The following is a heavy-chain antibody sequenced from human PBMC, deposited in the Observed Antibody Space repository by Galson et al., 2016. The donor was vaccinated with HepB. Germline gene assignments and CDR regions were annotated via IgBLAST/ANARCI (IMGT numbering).Heavy chain of an antibody. J-gene: IGHJ4*02. V-gene: IGHV4-34*12. CDR2: ILHSGST. CDR3: ARAFTY. CDR1: DASIANHF. Sequence: SETLSPTCAVSDASIANHFWHWVRQTPGKGLEWLGEILHSGSTNYNPSLKSRSTISVDRSKNQFSLKLSSVTAADTALYSCARAFTYWGQGTLVIVSS.